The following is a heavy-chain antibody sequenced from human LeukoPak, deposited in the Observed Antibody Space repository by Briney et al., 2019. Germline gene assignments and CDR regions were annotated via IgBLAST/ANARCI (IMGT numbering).Heavy chain of an antibody. V-gene: IGHV3-21*01. CDR3: ARRAYCGGDCYSGAYYYYGMDV. Sequence: GGSLRLSCAAPGFTFSSYEMNWVRQAPGKGLEWVSSISSSRDYIYYADSVKGRFTISRDNAKNSLYLQMNSLRAEDTAAYYCARRAYCGGDCYSGAYYYYGMDVWGQGTTVTASS. CDR1: GFTFSSYE. D-gene: IGHD2-21*02. J-gene: IGHJ6*02. CDR2: ISSSRDYI.